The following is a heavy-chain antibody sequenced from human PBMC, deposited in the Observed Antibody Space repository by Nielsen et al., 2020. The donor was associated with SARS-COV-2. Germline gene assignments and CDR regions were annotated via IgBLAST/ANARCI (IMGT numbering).Heavy chain of an antibody. CDR2: INWNGGST. Sequence: GGPLRLSCAASGFTFDDYGMSWVRQAPGKGLEWVPGINWNGGSTGYTDAVKGRFTISRDNPKNSLYLQMNSLRAEDTAVYYCARDKPEWLVPGYYYGMDVWGQGTTVTVSS. V-gene: IGHV3-20*04. CDR1: GFTFDDYG. CDR3: ARDKPEWLVPGYYYGMDV. D-gene: IGHD6-19*01. J-gene: IGHJ6*02.